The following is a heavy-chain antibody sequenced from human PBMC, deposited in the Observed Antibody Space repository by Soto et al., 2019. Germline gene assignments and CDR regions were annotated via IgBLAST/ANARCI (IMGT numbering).Heavy chain of an antibody. J-gene: IGHJ3*02. CDR2: ISYSGST. CDR1: GGSITSGDYY. Sequence: QVQLQESGPGLVKPSQTLSLTCPVSGGSITSGDYYCSWIRQPPGKVLEWIGYISYSGSTYYNPFLMCRLTLSVDTSRIEFSLEFSSVTGAVTVVYYCARVDYYDLSGVFLVAVDISGQGTTVTVSP. D-gene: IGHD3-22*01. CDR3: ARVDYYDLSGVFLVAVDI. V-gene: IGHV4-30-4*01.